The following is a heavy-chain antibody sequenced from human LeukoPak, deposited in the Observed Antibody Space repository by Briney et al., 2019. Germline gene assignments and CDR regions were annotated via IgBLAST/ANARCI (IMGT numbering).Heavy chain of an antibody. CDR3: ARVPDLTGLDY. CDR1: GYTFTCYY. J-gene: IGHJ4*02. V-gene: IGHV1-2*06. D-gene: IGHD3-9*01. Sequence: ASVKVSCKASGYTFTCYYMHWVRQAPGQGLEWMGRINPNSGGTNYAQKFQGRVTMTRDTYISTAYMELSRLRSDDTAVYYCARVPDLTGLDYWGQGTLVTVSS. CDR2: INPNSGGT.